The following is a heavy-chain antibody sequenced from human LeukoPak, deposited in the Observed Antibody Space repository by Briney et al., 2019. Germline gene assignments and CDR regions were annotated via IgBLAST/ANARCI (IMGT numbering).Heavy chain of an antibody. Sequence: GSLRLSCAASGFTFSTYSMNWVRQAPGKGLDWIGNIYHSGSTYYNPSLKSRVTISVDRSKNQFSLKLSSVTAADTAVYYCARDTAMYRAFDIWGQGTMVTVSS. V-gene: IGHV4-4*02. CDR1: GFTFSTYS. CDR2: IYHSGST. J-gene: IGHJ3*02. CDR3: ARDTAMYRAFDI. D-gene: IGHD2-8*01.